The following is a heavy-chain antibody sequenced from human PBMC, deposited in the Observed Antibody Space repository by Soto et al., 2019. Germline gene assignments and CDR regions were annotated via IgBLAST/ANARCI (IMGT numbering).Heavy chain of an antibody. Sequence: GSLRLSCAASGFTLSSYSMNWVRQAPGKGLEWVSSISSSSSYIYYADSVKGRFTISRDNAKNSLYLQMNSLRAEDTAVYYCAREPSPLPYCSGGSCYFDYWGQGTLVNVSS. CDR2: ISSSSSYI. J-gene: IGHJ4*02. CDR1: GFTLSSYS. D-gene: IGHD2-15*01. CDR3: AREPSPLPYCSGGSCYFDY. V-gene: IGHV3-21*01.